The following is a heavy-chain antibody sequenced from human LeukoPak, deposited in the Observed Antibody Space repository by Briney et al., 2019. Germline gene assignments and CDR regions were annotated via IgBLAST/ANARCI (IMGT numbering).Heavy chain of an antibody. J-gene: IGHJ4*02. CDR3: AYPSGYSSGWFDY. CDR2: ISYDGSNK. D-gene: IGHD6-19*01. Sequence: PGRSLRLSCAASGFTFSSYAMHWVRQAPGKGLEWVAVISYDGSNKYYADSVKGRFTISRDNSKNTLYLQMNSLRAEDTAVYYCAYPSGYSSGWFDYWGQGTLVTVSS. V-gene: IGHV3-30*04. CDR1: GFTFSSYA.